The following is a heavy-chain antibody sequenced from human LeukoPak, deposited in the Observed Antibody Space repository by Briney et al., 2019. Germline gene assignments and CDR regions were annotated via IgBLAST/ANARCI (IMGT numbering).Heavy chain of an antibody. V-gene: IGHV3-7*01. CDR2: IKEDGSER. CDR1: GFAFNIYW. Sequence: GGSLRLSCAASGFAFNIYWMSWVRQAPGKGLEWVANIKEDGSERYYVDSVKGRFTISRDNAKNSLYLQMNSLRAEDTAVYYCARASSWYTPSRFDPWGQGTLVTVSS. CDR3: ARASSWYTPSRFDP. J-gene: IGHJ5*02. D-gene: IGHD6-13*01.